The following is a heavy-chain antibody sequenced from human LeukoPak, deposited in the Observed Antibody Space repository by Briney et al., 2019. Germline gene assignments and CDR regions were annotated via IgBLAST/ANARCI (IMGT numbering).Heavy chain of an antibody. Sequence: GRSLRLSCAASGFTFSNYGMHWVRQAPGKGLEWVAVISYEGSNKYYADSVKGRFTISRDTSKNTLYLQMNSLRAEDTALYYCAKDIGSGVAVYGMDVWGQGTTVTVSS. V-gene: IGHV3-30*18. CDR3: AKDIGSGVAVYGMDV. CDR1: GFTFSNYG. J-gene: IGHJ6*02. D-gene: IGHD3-3*01. CDR2: ISYEGSNK.